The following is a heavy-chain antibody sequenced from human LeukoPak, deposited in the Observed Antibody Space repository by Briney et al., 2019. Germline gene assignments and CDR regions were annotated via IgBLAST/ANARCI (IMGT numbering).Heavy chain of an antibody. CDR2: MNPNRGNT. D-gene: IGHD2-15*01. CDR3: ARARYCSGGSCYYQNEYFQH. V-gene: IGHV1-8*01. J-gene: IGHJ1*01. CDR1: GYTFTSYD. Sequence: ASVKVSCKASGYTFTSYDINWVRHATGQGREWMGWMNPNRGNTGYAQKCQARVTMTRNTTISTAYTKLSSLRSDDTAVYYCARARYCSGGSCYYQNEYFQHWGQGTLVTVSS.